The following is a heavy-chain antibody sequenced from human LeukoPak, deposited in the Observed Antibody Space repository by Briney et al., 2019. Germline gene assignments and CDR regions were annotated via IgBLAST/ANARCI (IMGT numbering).Heavy chain of an antibody. CDR2: ISSSGSNI. CDR1: GFTFSSYE. J-gene: IGHJ6*04. CDR3: ARGYGDYRRYYYGMDV. D-gene: IGHD4-17*01. Sequence: GGYLRLSCAASGFTFSSYEMNWARQGPGKGVEWVSYISSSGSNIYYADPVKGRLTISRDNAKNSLYLQMNSLRAEDTAVYYCARGYGDYRRYYYGMDVWGKGTTVTVSS. V-gene: IGHV3-48*03.